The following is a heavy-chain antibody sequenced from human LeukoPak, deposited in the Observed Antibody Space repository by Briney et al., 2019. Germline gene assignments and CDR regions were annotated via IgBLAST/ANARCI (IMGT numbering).Heavy chain of an antibody. D-gene: IGHD6-13*01. CDR1: GFTFDEYA. Sequence: PGGSLRLSCAASGFTFDEYAMHCVRQAPGKGLGWGSLICCDVGSAYYADSVKGRFTISRDNSTHSLYLQMNSLRAEDTALYYCAKGRSSSWHYYYYYMDVWGKGTTVTVSS. V-gene: IGHV3-43D*03. CDR2: ICCDVGSA. CDR3: AKGRSSSWHYYYYYMDV. J-gene: IGHJ6*03.